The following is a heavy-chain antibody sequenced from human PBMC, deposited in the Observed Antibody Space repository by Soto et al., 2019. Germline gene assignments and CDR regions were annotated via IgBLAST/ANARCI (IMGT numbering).Heavy chain of an antibody. V-gene: IGHV3-23*01. J-gene: IGHJ6*03. CDR2: ISGSGGST. CDR1: GFTFSSYA. Sequence: GGSLRLSCAASGFTFSSYAMSWVRQAPGKGLEWVSAISGSGGSTYYADSVKGRFTISRDNSKNTLYLQMNSLSAEDTAVYYCAKRQNYYYYYYMDVWGKGTTVTVSS. CDR3: AKRQNYYYYYYMDV.